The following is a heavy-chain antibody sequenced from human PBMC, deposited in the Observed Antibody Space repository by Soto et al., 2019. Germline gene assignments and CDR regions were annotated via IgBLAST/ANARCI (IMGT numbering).Heavy chain of an antibody. CDR3: ARGSLRDGYNFG. CDR2: IIPIFGTA. V-gene: IGHV1-69*13. Sequence: SVKVSCKDSVGIFSSYAISCVRQAPGQGLEWMGGIIPIFGTANYAQKFQGRVTITADESTSTAYMELSSLRSEDTAVYYCARGSLRDGYNFGWGQGTLVTVSS. J-gene: IGHJ4*02. CDR1: VGIFSSYA. D-gene: IGHD5-12*01.